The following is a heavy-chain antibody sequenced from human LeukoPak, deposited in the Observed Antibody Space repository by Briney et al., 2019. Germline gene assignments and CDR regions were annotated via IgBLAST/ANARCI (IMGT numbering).Heavy chain of an antibody. D-gene: IGHD3-3*01. CDR3: ARGAPLEWSPYYYYYGMDV. J-gene: IGHJ6*02. V-gene: IGHV3-30-3*01. CDR1: GFTFSSYA. Sequence: GRSLRLSCAASGFTFSSYAMHWVRQAPGKGLEWVAVISYDGSNKYYADSVKGRFTISRDNSKNTLYLQMNSLRAEDTAVYYCARGAPLEWSPYYYYYGMDVWAKGPRSPSP. CDR2: ISYDGSNK.